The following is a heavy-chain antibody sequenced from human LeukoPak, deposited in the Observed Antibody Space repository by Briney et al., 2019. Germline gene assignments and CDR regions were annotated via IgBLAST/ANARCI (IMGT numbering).Heavy chain of an antibody. CDR1: GFTFSSYS. CDR3: ARGMRGDWFDP. V-gene: IGHV3-21*01. CDR2: ISSSSSYI. Sequence: GGSLRLSCAASGFTFSSYSMNWVRQAPGKGLEWVSSISSSSSYIYYADSVKGRFTISRDNVKNSLYLQMNSLRAEDTAVYYCARGMRGDWFDPWGQGTLVTVSS. J-gene: IGHJ5*02. D-gene: IGHD3-16*01.